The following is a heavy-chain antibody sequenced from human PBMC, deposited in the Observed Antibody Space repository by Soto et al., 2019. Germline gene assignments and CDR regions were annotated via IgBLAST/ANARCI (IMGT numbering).Heavy chain of an antibody. Sequence: QVQLQESGPGLVKPSQTLSLTCTVSGGSISSGDYCWSWIRQPPGKGLEWIGYIYYSGSTYYNPSLKSRVTISVDTSKNQFSLKLSSVTAADTAVYYCARVDTYYYDSSQFDPWGQGTLVTVSS. D-gene: IGHD3-22*01. CDR2: IYYSGST. J-gene: IGHJ5*02. CDR3: ARVDTYYYDSSQFDP. V-gene: IGHV4-30-4*01. CDR1: GGSISSGDYC.